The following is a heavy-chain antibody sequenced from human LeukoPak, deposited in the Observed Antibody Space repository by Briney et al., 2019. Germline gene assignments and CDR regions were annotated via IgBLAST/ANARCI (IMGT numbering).Heavy chain of an antibody. D-gene: IGHD2-21*01. V-gene: IGHV4-39*01. CDR3: ARHRRGGEGLNWFDP. CDR1: GGSISSSSYY. CDR2: IYYSGST. Sequence: SETLSLTCTVSGGSISSSSYYWGWIRQPPGKGLEWIGSIYYSGSTYYNPSLESRVTISVDTSKNQFSLKLSSVTAADTAVYYCARHRRGGEGLNWFDPWGQGTLVTVSS. J-gene: IGHJ5*02.